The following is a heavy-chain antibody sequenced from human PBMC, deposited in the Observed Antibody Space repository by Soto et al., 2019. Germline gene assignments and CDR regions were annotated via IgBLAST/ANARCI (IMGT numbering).Heavy chain of an antibody. CDR3: ARAHYGDYVEYYYYMDV. D-gene: IGHD4-17*01. CDR2: ISSSSSTI. Sequence: GSLRLSCAASGFTFSSYSMNWVRQAPGKGLEWVSYISSSSSTIYYADSVKGRFTISRDNAKNSLYLQMNSLRAEDTAVYYCARAHYGDYVEYYYYMDVWGKGTTVTVSS. CDR1: GFTFSSYS. V-gene: IGHV3-48*01. J-gene: IGHJ6*03.